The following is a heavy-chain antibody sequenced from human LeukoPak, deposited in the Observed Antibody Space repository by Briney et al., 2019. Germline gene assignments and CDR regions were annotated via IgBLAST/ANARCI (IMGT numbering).Heavy chain of an antibody. CDR3: ARVFGRSGYDKGGDLGY. CDR1: GGTFSSYA. D-gene: IGHD5-12*01. Sequence: SVKVSCKASGGTFSSYAISWVRQAPGQGLEWMGGIIPIFGTANCAQKFQGRVTITADESTSTAYMELRSLRSDDTAVYYCARVFGRSGYDKGGDLGYWGQGTLVTVSS. J-gene: IGHJ4*02. CDR2: IIPIFGTA. V-gene: IGHV1-69*13.